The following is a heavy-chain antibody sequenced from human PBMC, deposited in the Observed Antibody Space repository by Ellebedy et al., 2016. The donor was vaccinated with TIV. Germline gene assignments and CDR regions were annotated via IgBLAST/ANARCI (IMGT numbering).Heavy chain of an antibody. Sequence: GESLKISCVASGFTFSSYTMTWVRQAPGRGLEWASAIRSNNGDTHYADSVKGRITISRDNSKNTLYLQMNTLRAEDTALYYCARGEVATICDYWGQGTLVTVSS. CDR3: ARGEVATICDY. CDR2: IRSNNGDT. CDR1: GFTFSSYT. V-gene: IGHV3-23*01. J-gene: IGHJ4*02. D-gene: IGHD5-24*01.